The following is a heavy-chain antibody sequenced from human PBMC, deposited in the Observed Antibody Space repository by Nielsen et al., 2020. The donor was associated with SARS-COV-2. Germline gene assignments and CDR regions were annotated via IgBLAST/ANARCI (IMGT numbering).Heavy chain of an antibody. J-gene: IGHJ3*02. V-gene: IGHV3-49*04. Sequence: SLRLSCTTSGFSFGEYGLTWVRQAPGKGRGWVGFMRSQVFGGSSEFAASGKGRFSMSRDDPKSIMYLQMNSLKTEDQAVYFSSRVIADSFDIWGQGTMVTVSS. D-gene: IGHD2-21*02. CDR3: SRVIADSFDI. CDR1: GFSFGEYG. CDR2: MRSQVFGGSS.